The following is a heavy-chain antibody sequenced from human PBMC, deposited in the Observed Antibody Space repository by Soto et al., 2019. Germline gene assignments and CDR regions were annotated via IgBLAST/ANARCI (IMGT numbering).Heavy chain of an antibody. CDR1: GFIFGNHG. CDR3: VSWVSAHFDF. J-gene: IGHJ4*02. Sequence: PGGSLRLSSAASGFIFGNHGMTWVRQAPGRVLEWVSTINANAIDTHYAGSVKGSFTISRDNSKSTLDLQMNSLRAEDTSIYYCVSWVSAHFDFWGPGTLVTVSS. V-gene: IGHV3-23*01. CDR2: INANAIDT. D-gene: IGHD2-8*01.